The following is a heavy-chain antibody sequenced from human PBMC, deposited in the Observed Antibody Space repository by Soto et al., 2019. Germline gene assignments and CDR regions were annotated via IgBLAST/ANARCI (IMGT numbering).Heavy chain of an antibody. CDR1: GFTFSSYA. D-gene: IGHD4-4*01. CDR3: AKGSYSNYGYYYYYYMDV. CDR2: ISGSGGST. V-gene: IGHV3-23*01. J-gene: IGHJ6*03. Sequence: PGGSLRLSCAASGFTFSSYAMSWVRQAPGKGLEWVSAISGSGGSTYYADSVKGRFTISRDNSKNTLYLQMNSLRAEDTAVYYCAKGSYSNYGYYYYYYMDVWGKGTTVTVSS.